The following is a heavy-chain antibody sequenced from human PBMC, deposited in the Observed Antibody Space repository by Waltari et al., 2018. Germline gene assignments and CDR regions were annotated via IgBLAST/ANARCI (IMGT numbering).Heavy chain of an antibody. Sequence: QVQLQQWGAGLLKPSETLSLTCAVYGGSFSGYYWSWIRQPPGKGLEWIGEINHSGSTNYNPSRKSRVTISVDTSKNQFSLKLSSVTAADTAVYYCARDGVYCGGDCYLGAFDIWGQGTMVTVSS. D-gene: IGHD2-21*01. CDR1: GGSFSGYY. J-gene: IGHJ3*02. CDR2: INHSGST. V-gene: IGHV4-34*01. CDR3: ARDGVYCGGDCYLGAFDI.